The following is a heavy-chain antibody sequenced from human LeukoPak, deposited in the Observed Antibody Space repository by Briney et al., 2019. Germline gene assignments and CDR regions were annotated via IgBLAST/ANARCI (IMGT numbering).Heavy chain of an antibody. CDR3: ARRPGYGAFDI. CDR2: IHHSGSS. V-gene: IGHV4-38-2*01. D-gene: IGHD1-1*01. Sequence: SETLSLTCAVSGYAISSCYYWGWIRQPPGKGPEWIGSIHHSGSSYYNPSLKSRVTISVATSKNQFSLKLSSVTAADTAVYYCARRPGYGAFDIWGQGTMVTVSS. CDR1: GYAISSCYY. J-gene: IGHJ3*02.